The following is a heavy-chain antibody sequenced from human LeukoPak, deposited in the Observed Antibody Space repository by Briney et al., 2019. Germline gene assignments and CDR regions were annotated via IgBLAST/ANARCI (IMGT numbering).Heavy chain of an antibody. V-gene: IGHV3-74*01. CDR1: GFTFSIYW. CDR3: ARGGGSYFDY. Sequence: GGSLRLSCAASGFTFSIYWMHWVRQAPGKGLVLVSRINSDGSSTRYADSVKGRFTISRDNAKNMLYLQMNSLGAEDTAVYYCARGGGSYFDYWGQGTLVTVSS. CDR2: INSDGSST. J-gene: IGHJ4*02. D-gene: IGHD1-26*01.